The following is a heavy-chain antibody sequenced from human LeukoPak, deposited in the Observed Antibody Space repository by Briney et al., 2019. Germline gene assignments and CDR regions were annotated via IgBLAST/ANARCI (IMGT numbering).Heavy chain of an antibody. D-gene: IGHD3-16*02. CDR1: GGSISSYY. CDR2: IYYSGST. Sequence: SETLSLTCTVSGGSISSYYWSWIRQPPGKGLEWIGYIYYSGSTNYNPSLKSRVTISVDTSKNQFSLKLSSVTAADTAVYYCARGDYVWGSYRYTRSYFDYWGQGTLVTVSS. V-gene: IGHV4-59*12. CDR3: ARGDYVWGSYRYTRSYFDY. J-gene: IGHJ4*02.